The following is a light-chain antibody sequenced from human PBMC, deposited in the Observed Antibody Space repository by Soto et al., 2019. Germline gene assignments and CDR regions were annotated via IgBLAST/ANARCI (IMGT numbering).Light chain of an antibody. CDR3: SSYTNSNTRV. CDR2: EVS. V-gene: IGLV2-14*01. Sequence: QSALTQPASVSGSPGQSITISCTGTNSDVGDYNYVSWYQQHPGTAPKLIIYEVSNRPSGISDRFSASKSGNTASLTISGLQAEDEADYYCSSYTNSNTRVFGTGTKVTVL. J-gene: IGLJ1*01. CDR1: NSDVGDYNY.